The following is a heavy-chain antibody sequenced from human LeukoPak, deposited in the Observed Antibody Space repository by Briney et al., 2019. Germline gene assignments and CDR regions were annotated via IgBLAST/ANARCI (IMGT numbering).Heavy chain of an antibody. CDR3: ARGGLSVPGIVLPFDY. D-gene: IGHD2-8*01. J-gene: IGHJ4*02. CDR2: ISADNGDT. V-gene: IGHV1-18*01. Sequence: ASVKVSCKASGYTFTNYAINWVRQAPGQGLESMGWISADNGDTNYVQKFQGRVSMTTDTSTSTAYMELRSLRSDDTAIYYCARGGLSVPGIVLPFDYWGQGALVTVSS. CDR1: GYTFTNYA.